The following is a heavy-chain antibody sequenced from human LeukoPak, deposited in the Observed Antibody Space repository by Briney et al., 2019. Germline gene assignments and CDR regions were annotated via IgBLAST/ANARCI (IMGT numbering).Heavy chain of an antibody. V-gene: IGHV1-2*02. Sequence: ASVKVSCKASGGTFRSYAITWVRQAPGQGLEWMGWINPNSGGTNYAQKFQGRVTMTRDTSISTAYMELSRLRSDDTAVYYCARGSAMVTTYRGGNWFDPWGQGTLVTVSS. CDR1: GGTFRSYA. CDR3: ARGSAMVTTYRGGNWFDP. D-gene: IGHD5-18*01. J-gene: IGHJ5*02. CDR2: INPNSGGT.